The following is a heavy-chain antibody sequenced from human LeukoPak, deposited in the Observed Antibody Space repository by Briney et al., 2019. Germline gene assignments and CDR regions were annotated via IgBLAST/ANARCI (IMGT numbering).Heavy chain of an antibody. CDR1: GFTFSSYW. J-gene: IGHJ4*02. V-gene: IGHV3-74*01. CDR2: ISTDGSSN. CDR3: AGGRLISSWYYFDY. D-gene: IGHD6-19*01. Sequence: PGGSLRLSCAASGFTFSSYWVHWVRQAPGKGLVWVSRISTDGSSNTYADSVKGRFTISRDNAKNTLYLQMNSLRAEDTAVYYCAGGRLISSWYYFDYWGQGTLVTVSS.